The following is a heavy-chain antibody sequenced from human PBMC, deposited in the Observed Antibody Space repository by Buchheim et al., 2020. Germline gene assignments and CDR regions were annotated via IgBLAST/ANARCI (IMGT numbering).Heavy chain of an antibody. Sequence: EVQLVESGGGLVQPGGSLRLSCAASGLTFIYDGMGWVRQAPGKGLEWVSTISGGGENLHYADSVKGRFTISRDNSKYTVSLEMNDLRAEDTAIYYCANDAGTVWPFDYWGQGIL. CDR1: GLTFIYDG. J-gene: IGHJ4*02. CDR3: ANDAGTVWPFDY. V-gene: IGHV3-23*04. CDR2: ISGGGENL.